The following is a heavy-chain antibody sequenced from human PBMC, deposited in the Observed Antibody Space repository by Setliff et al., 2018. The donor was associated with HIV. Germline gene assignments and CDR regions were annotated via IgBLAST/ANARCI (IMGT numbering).Heavy chain of an antibody. Sequence: GESLKISCAASGFTVSSNYMNWVRQAPGKGPEWVSVIYSGGDTFYAGSVKGRFTLSRDNSKNTLYLQMNSLRGDDTAVYHCARCRGWYGACAFDIWGQGTMVTVSS. D-gene: IGHD6-19*01. V-gene: IGHV3-66*02. CDR1: GFTVSSNY. CDR2: IYSGGDT. CDR3: ARCRGWYGACAFDI. J-gene: IGHJ3*02.